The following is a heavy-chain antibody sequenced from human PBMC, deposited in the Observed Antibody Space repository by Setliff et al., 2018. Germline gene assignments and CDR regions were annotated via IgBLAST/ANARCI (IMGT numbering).Heavy chain of an antibody. D-gene: IGHD7-27*01. J-gene: IGHJ4*02. CDR2: IYYSGST. Sequence: SETLSLTCAVSGGSFSSSSYYWGWIRQPPGKGLECIGIIYYSGSTYYNPSLESRVTISVDTSKNQVSLKLTSVTVADTAVYYCARDYWGSLDYWGQGILVTVSS. CDR3: ARDYWGSLDY. CDR1: GGSFSSSSYY. V-gene: IGHV4-39*02.